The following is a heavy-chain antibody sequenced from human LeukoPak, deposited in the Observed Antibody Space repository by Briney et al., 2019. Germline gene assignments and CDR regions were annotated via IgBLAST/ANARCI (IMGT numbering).Heavy chain of an antibody. CDR1: GGSISTSNYY. V-gene: IGHV4-61*05. CDR3: ARRFYGSGSRGAFDI. J-gene: IGHJ3*02. Sequence: SETLSLTCTVSGGSISTSNYYWGWIRQPPGKGLEWIGYIYYSGSTNYNPSLKSRVTISVDTSKNQFSLKLSSVTAADTAVYYCARRFYGSGSRGAFDIWGQGTMVTVSS. CDR2: IYYSGST. D-gene: IGHD3-10*01.